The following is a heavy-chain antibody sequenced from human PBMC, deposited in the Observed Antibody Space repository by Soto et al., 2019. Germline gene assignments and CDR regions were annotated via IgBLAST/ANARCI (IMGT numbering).Heavy chain of an antibody. CDR3: AKFEGALHHNYHMDV. CDR1: GFTFSNFA. J-gene: IGHJ6*03. D-gene: IGHD3-9*01. Sequence: EMQLLESGGGLVQPGGSLRLSCAASGFTFSNFAMTWVRQAPGKGLEWVSGVYGGGNGALYADSVKGRFIISRDNSKNALYPHMNSLRAGDTAVYYCAKFEGALHHNYHMDVWGQGTTVTVSS. V-gene: IGHV3-23*01. CDR2: VYGGGNGA.